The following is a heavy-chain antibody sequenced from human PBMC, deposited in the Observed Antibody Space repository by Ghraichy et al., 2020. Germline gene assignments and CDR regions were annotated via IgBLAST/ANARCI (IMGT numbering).Heavy chain of an antibody. J-gene: IGHJ5*02. D-gene: IGHD3-22*01. CDR2: ISAYNGNT. CDR3: ARDNMITMIVGGTWFDP. V-gene: IGHV1-18*01. Sequence: ASVKVSCKASGYTFTSYGISWVRQAPGQGLEWMGWISAYNGNTNYAQKLQGRVTMTTDTSTSTAYMELRSLRSDDTAVYYCARDNMITMIVGGTWFDPWGQGTLVTVSS. CDR1: GYTFTSYG.